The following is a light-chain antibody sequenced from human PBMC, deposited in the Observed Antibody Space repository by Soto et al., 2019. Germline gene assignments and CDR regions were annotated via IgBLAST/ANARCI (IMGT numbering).Light chain of an antibody. CDR2: DVT. CDR1: SSDIGAYNY. Sequence: QPVLTQPASVSGSPGQSITISCTGSSSDIGAYNYVSWYQQHPGKAPKLMIYDVTNRPSGVSYRFSGSKSGSTASLTISGLQAEDEADYYCSSYTISRIRVFGGGTKVTVL. J-gene: IGLJ3*02. CDR3: SSYTISRIRV. V-gene: IGLV2-14*01.